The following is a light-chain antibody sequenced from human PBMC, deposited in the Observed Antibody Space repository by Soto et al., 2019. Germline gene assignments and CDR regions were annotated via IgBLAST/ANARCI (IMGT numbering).Light chain of an antibody. CDR2: DAS. V-gene: IGKV3-20*01. CDR3: QQYGSSPRFT. CDR1: QSVSSSY. J-gene: IGKJ3*01. Sequence: EIVLTQSPGTLSLSPGERATLSCRASQSVSSSYLAWYQKKPGQAPRLLIYDASSRATGIPDRFSGSGSGTDFTLTISRLEPEDFALYYCQQYGSSPRFTVGPGTKVHIK.